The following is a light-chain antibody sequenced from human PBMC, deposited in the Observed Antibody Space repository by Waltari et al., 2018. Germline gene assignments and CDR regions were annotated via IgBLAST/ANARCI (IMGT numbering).Light chain of an antibody. CDR3: CSFAGRGFSVI. CDR2: DVT. V-gene: IGLV2-23*02. CDR1: SGDVGRYNL. J-gene: IGLJ2*01. Sequence: QSALTQPASVSGSPGQSITISCTGTSGDVGRYNLVSWYQQPPGEVPKLIIYDVTKRPSGVFVRVSGSKSSDTASLTISGLQAEDEAEYYCCSFAGRGFSVIFGGETKLTVL.